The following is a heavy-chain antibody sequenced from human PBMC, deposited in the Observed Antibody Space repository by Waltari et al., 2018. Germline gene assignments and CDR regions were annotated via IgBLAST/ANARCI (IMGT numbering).Heavy chain of an antibody. CDR1: GFTFSSYA. J-gene: IGHJ4*02. CDR3: AKWAIIQLWLNY. V-gene: IGHV3-23*01. D-gene: IGHD5-18*01. CDR2: ISGSGGRT. Sequence: EVQLLESGGGLVQPGGSLRLSCAASGFTFSSYAMRWVRQAPGKGLEGVSAISGSGGRTYYADSGKGRFTISRDNSKNTLYLQMNSLRAEDTAVYYCAKWAIIQLWLNYWGQGTLVTVSS.